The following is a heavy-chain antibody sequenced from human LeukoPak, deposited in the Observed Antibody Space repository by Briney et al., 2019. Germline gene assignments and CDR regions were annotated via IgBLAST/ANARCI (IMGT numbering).Heavy chain of an antibody. V-gene: IGHV4-34*01. CDR3: AGGAPFGDAFDI. CDR1: GGSFSGYY. Sequence: PSETLSLTCAVYGGSFSGYYWSWIRQPPGKGLEWIGEINHSGSTNYNPSLKSRVTISVDTSKNQFSLKLSSVTAADTAVYYCAGGAPFGDAFDIWGQGTMVTVSS. CDR2: INHSGST. D-gene: IGHD3-3*01. J-gene: IGHJ3*02.